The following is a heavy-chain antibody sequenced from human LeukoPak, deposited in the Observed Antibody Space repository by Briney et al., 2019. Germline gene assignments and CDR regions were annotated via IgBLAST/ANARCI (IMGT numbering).Heavy chain of an antibody. CDR3: ARDGTVTAGPFDP. J-gene: IGHJ5*02. Sequence: GGSLRLSCAAPGIPFSSFGMHWLRQAPGKGLEWVAFIWYDGSNKYYADSVKGRFTISRDNSKNTLYLKMNSLTAEDTAVYYCARDGTVTAGPFDPWGGGTLVTVFS. CDR2: IWYDGSNK. D-gene: IGHD4-17*01. CDR1: GIPFSSFG. V-gene: IGHV3-33*01.